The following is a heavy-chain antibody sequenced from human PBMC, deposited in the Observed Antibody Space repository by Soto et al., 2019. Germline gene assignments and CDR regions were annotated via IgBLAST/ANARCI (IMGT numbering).Heavy chain of an antibody. Sequence: SETLSLTCAVSSDSISRSHWLTWVRQSPGKGLEWLGDIYYSGSVYYNPSLRSRISISMDKSNNQFSLNLSSVTAADTAVYYCARGSFVTHHYYYHMDVWGKGTPVPVSS. CDR3: ARGSFVTHHYYYHMDV. CDR1: SDSISRSHW. D-gene: IGHD2-21*02. V-gene: IGHV4-4*02. J-gene: IGHJ6*03. CDR2: IYYSGSV.